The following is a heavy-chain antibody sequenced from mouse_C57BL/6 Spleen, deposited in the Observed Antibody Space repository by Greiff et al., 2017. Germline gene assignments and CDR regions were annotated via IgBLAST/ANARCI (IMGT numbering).Heavy chain of an antibody. CDR1: GFTFSSYT. D-gene: IGHD1-1*01. V-gene: IGHV5-9*01. CDR3: ARPITTVVAPHFDY. CDR2: ISGGGGNT. Sequence: EVKLVESGGGLVKPGGSLKLSCAASGFTFSSYTMSWVRQTPEKRLEWVATISGGGGNTYYPDSVKGRFTIARDNAKNTLYLQMSSLRSEDTALYYCARPITTVVAPHFDYWGQGTTLTVSS. J-gene: IGHJ2*01.